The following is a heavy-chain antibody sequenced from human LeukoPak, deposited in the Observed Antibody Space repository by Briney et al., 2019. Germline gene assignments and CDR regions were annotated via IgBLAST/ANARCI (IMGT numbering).Heavy chain of an antibody. D-gene: IGHD2-2*01. V-gene: IGHV1-69*06. Sequence: SVKVSCKASGGTFSSYAISWVRQAPGQGLEWMGGIIPIFGTANYAQKFQGRVTITADKSTSTAYMELSSLRSEDTAVYYCASGRTDIVVAPATLRNYYFDYWGQGTLVTVSS. CDR1: GGTFSSYA. CDR2: IIPIFGTA. J-gene: IGHJ4*02. CDR3: ASGRTDIVVAPATLRNYYFDY.